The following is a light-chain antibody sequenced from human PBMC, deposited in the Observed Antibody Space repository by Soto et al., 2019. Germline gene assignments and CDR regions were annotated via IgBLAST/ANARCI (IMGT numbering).Light chain of an antibody. J-gene: IGKJ3*01. V-gene: IGKV1-39*01. CDR2: AGS. Sequence: DIQMPQSPSSLSASVGDSVTITCRASQSINTYLNWYQQKPGKAPKHLIFAGSTLQIGFPSRFNVSGSGTNFPLAISSLQPEDFATYYCQQSFSTLFTFGPGIKVDIK. CDR1: QSINTY. CDR3: QQSFSTLFT.